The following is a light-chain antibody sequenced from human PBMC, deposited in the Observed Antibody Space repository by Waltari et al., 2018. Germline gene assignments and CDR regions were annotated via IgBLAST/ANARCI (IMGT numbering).Light chain of an antibody. CDR1: QSVSSN. Sequence: EIVMTQSPATLSVSPGEQATLSCRASQSVSSNLAWYQQKHGQAPRLLIYGASTRATGIPARFSGSGSGTEFTLTISSMQSEDFAVYYCQQYNNWPPENTFGQGTKLEIK. V-gene: IGKV3-15*01. CDR2: GAS. J-gene: IGKJ2*01. CDR3: QQYNNWPPENT.